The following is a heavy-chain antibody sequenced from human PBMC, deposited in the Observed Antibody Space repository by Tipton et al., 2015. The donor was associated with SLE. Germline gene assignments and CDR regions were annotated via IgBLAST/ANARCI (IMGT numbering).Heavy chain of an antibody. D-gene: IGHD2-21*02. CDR2: TYASGSP. V-gene: IGHV4-61*02. CDR1: GGSITSGNFY. CDR3: ARGPVTGYFAS. J-gene: IGHJ4*02. Sequence: TLSLTCTVSGGSITSGNFYWNWIRQPAGKGLEWIGRTYASGSPNSNPSFESRVTVSADTSRNQFYLKLNSVTAADTAVYYCARGPVTGYFASWGPGTLVTVSS.